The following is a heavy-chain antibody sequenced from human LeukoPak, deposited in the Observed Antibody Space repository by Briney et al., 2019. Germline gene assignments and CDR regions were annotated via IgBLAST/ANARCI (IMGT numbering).Heavy chain of an antibody. CDR1: GFTFSNYA. J-gene: IGHJ6*03. D-gene: IGHD2-21*02. V-gene: IGHV3-30*04. CDR2: ISHDGRNK. CDR3: ARGSRAIVTANFDRGRYMDV. Sequence: GRSLRLSCAASGFTFSNYAMHWVRQAPGKGLERVAFISHDGRNKYYTGSGKGRFTISRDNSKKTLYLQINSPIVPDTAVYYCARGSRAIVTANFDRGRYMDVWGKGTTVTVSS.